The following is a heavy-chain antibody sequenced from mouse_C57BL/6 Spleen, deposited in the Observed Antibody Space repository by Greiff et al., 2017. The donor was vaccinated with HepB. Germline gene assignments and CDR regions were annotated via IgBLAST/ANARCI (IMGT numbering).Heavy chain of an antibody. V-gene: IGHV1-82*01. J-gene: IGHJ3*01. Sequence: VKLMESGPELVKPGASVKISCKASGYAFSSSWMNWVKQRPGKGLEWIGRIYPGDGDTNYNGKFKGKATLTADKSSSTAYMQLSSLTSEDSAVYFCARWGGNYVGFAYWGQGTLVTVSA. CDR1: GYAFSSSW. CDR2: IYPGDGDT. D-gene: IGHD2-1*01. CDR3: ARWGGNYVGFAY.